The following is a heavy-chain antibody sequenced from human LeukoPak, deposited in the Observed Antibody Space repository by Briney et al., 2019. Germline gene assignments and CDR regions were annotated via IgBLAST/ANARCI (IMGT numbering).Heavy chain of an antibody. Sequence: GGSLRLSCAASGFTFSSYAMSWVRQAPGKGLEWVSAISGSGGSTYYADSVKGRFTISRDNSENTLYLQMNSLRAEDTAVYYCAKPAGWYYYYGMDVWGQGTTVTVSS. V-gene: IGHV3-23*01. CDR2: ISGSGGST. CDR3: AKPAGWYYYYGMDV. D-gene: IGHD6-19*01. CDR1: GFTFSSYA. J-gene: IGHJ6*02.